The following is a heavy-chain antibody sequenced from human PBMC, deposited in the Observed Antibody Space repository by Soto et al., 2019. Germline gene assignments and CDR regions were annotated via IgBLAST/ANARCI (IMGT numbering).Heavy chain of an antibody. CDR1: GGSFSTYY. J-gene: IGHJ4*02. CDR3: ARGSGIAWELAAV. CDR2: INHSGST. D-gene: IGHD6-13*01. Sequence: PSETLSLTCAVYGGSFSTYYWSWIRQPPGKGLEWIGEINHSGSTNYNPSLRSRVTISVDTSKNQFSLKLSSVTAADTAVYYCARGSGIAWELAAVWGQGTLVTVSS. V-gene: IGHV4-34*01.